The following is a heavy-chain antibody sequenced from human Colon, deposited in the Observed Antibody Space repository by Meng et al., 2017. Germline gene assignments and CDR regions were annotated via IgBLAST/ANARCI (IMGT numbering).Heavy chain of an antibody. D-gene: IGHD5-24*01. CDR3: ANNYYFDY. CDR2: IYFNWIT. CDR1: GGSINSGDDS. J-gene: IGHJ4*02. V-gene: IGHV4-30-4*01. Sequence: RQKYAGPRLVTRSKTRSPICTVSGGSINSGDDSWTCVRHRPGKALQWFVYIYFNWITNYNPSLESRDTIYVDTSKNQFSLRQSSVAAEDSADYDCANNYYFDYWGQETLVTVSS.